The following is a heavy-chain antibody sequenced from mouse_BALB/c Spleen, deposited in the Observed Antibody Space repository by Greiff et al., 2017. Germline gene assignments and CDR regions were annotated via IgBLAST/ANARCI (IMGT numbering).Heavy chain of an antibody. D-gene: IGHD1-1*01. V-gene: IGHV5-12-1*01. CDR1: GFAFSSYD. CDR2: ISSGGGST. CDR3: ARLPASYGSSYDYYAMDY. J-gene: IGHJ4*01. Sequence: DVKLVESGGGLVKPGGSLKLSCAASGFAFSSYDMSWVRQTPEKRLEWVAYISSGGGSTYYPDTVKGRFTISRDNAKNTLYLQMSSLKSEDTAMYYCARLPASYGSSYDYYAMDYWGQGTSVTVSS.